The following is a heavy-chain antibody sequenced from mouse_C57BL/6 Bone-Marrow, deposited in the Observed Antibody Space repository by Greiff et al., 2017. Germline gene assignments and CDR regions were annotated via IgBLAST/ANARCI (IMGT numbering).Heavy chain of an antibody. V-gene: IGHV1-75*01. Sequence: QVQLQQSGPELVKPGASVKISCKASGYTFTDYYINWVKQRPGQGLEWIGWIFPGSGSTYYNEKFKGKATLTADKSSSTAYMLLSSLTSEDSAVYFCARAFYYGSSYAMDYWGQGTSVTVSS. CDR2: IFPGSGST. CDR3: ARAFYYGSSYAMDY. J-gene: IGHJ4*01. D-gene: IGHD1-1*01. CDR1: GYTFTDYY.